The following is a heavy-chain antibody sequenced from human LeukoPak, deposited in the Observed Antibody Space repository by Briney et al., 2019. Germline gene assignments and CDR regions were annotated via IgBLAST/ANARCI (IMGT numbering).Heavy chain of an antibody. CDR3: AREGAMVRGVINFDY. J-gene: IGHJ4*02. CDR1: GFTSSSYS. Sequence: GGSLRLSCAASGFTSSSYSMNWVRQAPGKGLEWISYIISSSGGIYYADSMKGRFTISRDNAKKSLYLQMNSLRDEDTAVYYCAREGAMVRGVINFDYWGQGTLVTVSS. V-gene: IGHV3-48*02. CDR2: IISSSGGI. D-gene: IGHD3-10*01.